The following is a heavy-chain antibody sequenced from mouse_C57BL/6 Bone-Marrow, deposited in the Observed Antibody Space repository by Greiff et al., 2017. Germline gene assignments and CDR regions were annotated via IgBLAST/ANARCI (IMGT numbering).Heavy chain of an antibody. CDR1: GFNIKDDY. CDR2: NDPENGDT. CDR3: TTYYYVFAY. Sequence: VQLQQSGAELVRPGASVKLSCTASGFNIKDDYMHWVKQRPEQGLEWIGWNDPENGDTEYASKFQGKATITADTSSNTAYLQLSSLTSEDTAVYYCTTYYYVFAYWGQGTLVTVSA. J-gene: IGHJ3*01. V-gene: IGHV14-4*01. D-gene: IGHD1-1*01.